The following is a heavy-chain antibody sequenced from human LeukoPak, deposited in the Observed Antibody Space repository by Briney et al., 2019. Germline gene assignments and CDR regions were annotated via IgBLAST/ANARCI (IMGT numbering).Heavy chain of an antibody. CDR1: GFTFSSYS. V-gene: IGHV3-48*01. CDR2: ISSSSNTI. Sequence: GGSLRLSCAASGFTFSSYSMNWVRQAPGKGLEWVSYISSSSNTIYYADSVKGRFTISRDNSKNTLYLQMNSLRAEDTAVYYCAKGIVAAPFLSYYCYYMDVWGKGTTVTVSS. CDR3: AKGIVAAPFLSYYCYYMDV. J-gene: IGHJ6*03. D-gene: IGHD5-12*01.